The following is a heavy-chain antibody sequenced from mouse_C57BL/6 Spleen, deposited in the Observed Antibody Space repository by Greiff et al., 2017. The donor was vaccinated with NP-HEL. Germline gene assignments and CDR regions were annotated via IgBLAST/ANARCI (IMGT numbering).Heavy chain of an antibody. CDR2: ISSGGSYT. J-gene: IGHJ2*01. D-gene: IGHD4-1*01. CDR1: GFTFSSYG. Sequence: EVKVVESGGDLVKPGGSLKLSCAASGFTFSSYGMSWVRQTPDKRLEWVATISSGGSYTYYPDSVKGRFTISRDNAKNTLYLQMSSLKSEDTAMYYCARRRELDYWGQGTTLTVSS. V-gene: IGHV5-6*02. CDR3: ARRRELDY.